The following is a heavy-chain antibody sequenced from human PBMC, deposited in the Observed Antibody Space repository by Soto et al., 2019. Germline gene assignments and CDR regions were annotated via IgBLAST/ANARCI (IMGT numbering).Heavy chain of an antibody. Sequence: GESLKISCKGSGYSFTSYWIGWVRQMPGKGLEWMGIIYPGDSDTRYSPSFQGQVTISADKSISTAYLQWSSLKASDTAMYYCARTGSYYDFWSGPSFDYWGQXTLVTVSS. J-gene: IGHJ4*02. CDR2: IYPGDSDT. V-gene: IGHV5-51*01. CDR1: GYSFTSYW. CDR3: ARTGSYYDFWSGPSFDY. D-gene: IGHD3-3*01.